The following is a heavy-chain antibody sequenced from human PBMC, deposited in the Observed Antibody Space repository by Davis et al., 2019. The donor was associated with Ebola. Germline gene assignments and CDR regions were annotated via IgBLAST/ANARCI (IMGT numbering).Heavy chain of an antibody. J-gene: IGHJ6*03. CDR3: ARHADSSSWYYYHYMDV. CDR2: ISYSGST. Sequence: PGGSLRLSCTVSGGSISSYYWSWIRQPPGKGLEWIGYISYSGSTNYNPSLKSRVTISVDTSKNQFSLNLSSVSAADTAVFYCARHADSSSWYYYHYMDVWGKGTTVTVSS. V-gene: IGHV4-59*08. D-gene: IGHD6-13*01. CDR1: GGSISSYY.